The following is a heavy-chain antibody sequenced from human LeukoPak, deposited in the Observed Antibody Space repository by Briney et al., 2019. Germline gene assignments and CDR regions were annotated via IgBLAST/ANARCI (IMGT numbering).Heavy chain of an antibody. Sequence: ASVKVSCKVSGYTLTELSMHWVRQAPGKGLEWMGGFDPEDGETIYAQKLQGRVTMTEDTSTDTAYMELSSLRSEDTAVYYCATVPGRSIAAAAPFDYWGQGTLVTVSS. J-gene: IGHJ4*02. CDR2: FDPEDGET. D-gene: IGHD6-13*01. CDR1: GYTLTELS. V-gene: IGHV1-24*01. CDR3: ATVPGRSIAAAAPFDY.